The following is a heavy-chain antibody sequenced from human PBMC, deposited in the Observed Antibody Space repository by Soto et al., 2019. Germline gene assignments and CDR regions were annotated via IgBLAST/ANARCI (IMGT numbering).Heavy chain of an antibody. CDR1: GGSISSGGYY. V-gene: IGHV4-31*03. J-gene: IGHJ6*02. D-gene: IGHD2-21*01. Sequence: QVQLQESGPGLVKPSQTLSLTCTVSGGSISSGGYYWYWIRQHPGKGLEWIGYIYYSGTTYYNPYRKSRVTISVDTSKNQFSLKLRSVTAADTAVYYCAASCVACGGFNYYGMDVWGQGTTVTVSS. CDR3: AASCVACGGFNYYGMDV. CDR2: IYYSGTT.